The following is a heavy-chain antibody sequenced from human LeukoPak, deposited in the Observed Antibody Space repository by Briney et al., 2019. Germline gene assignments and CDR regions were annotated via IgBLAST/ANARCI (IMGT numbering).Heavy chain of an antibody. J-gene: IGHJ4*02. D-gene: IGHD1-14*01. Sequence: PGGSLRLSCAASGFTFSSYAMSWVRQAPGKGLEWVGRIKSKTDGGTTGYAAPVKGRFTISRDDSKNTLYLQMNSLKTEDTAVYYCGKRGGPSEYWGQGTLVTVSS. CDR3: GKRGGPSEY. CDR2: IKSKTDGGTT. V-gene: IGHV3-15*01. CDR1: GFTFSSYA.